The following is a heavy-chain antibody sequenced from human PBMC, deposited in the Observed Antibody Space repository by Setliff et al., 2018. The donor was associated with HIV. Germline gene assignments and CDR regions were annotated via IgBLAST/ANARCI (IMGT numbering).Heavy chain of an antibody. CDR2: IYHSGNT. CDR1: GDSISSDFY. Sequence: PSETLSLTCTVSGDSISSDFYWGWIRQPPGKGLEWIGSIYHSGNTYYMPSLKSRLTISLDTSKNQFSLKLSSVTAADTAVYYCATHASTVQDAMDVWGQGTTVTVSS. J-gene: IGHJ6*02. D-gene: IGHD4-4*01. V-gene: IGHV4-38-2*02. CDR3: ATHASTVQDAMDV.